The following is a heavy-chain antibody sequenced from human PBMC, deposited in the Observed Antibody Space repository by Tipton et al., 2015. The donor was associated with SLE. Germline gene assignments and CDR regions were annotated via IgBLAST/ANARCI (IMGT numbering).Heavy chain of an antibody. CDR2: IDHTGST. J-gene: IGHJ3*02. CDR3: ARGHERHYDSPNFDI. Sequence: TLSLTCAVYGGSFSGYQWSWIRQPPGKGLEWIGEIDHTGSTNYNPSLKSRVTISVDTSKNQFSLRLGSVTAADTAVYYCARGHERHYDSPNFDIWGQGTMVTVSS. V-gene: IGHV4-34*01. D-gene: IGHD5-12*01. CDR1: GGSFSGYQ.